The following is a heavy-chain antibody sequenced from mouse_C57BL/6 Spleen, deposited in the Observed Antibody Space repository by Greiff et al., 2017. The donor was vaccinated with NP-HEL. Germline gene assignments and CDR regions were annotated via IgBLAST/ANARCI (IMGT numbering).Heavy chain of an antibody. CDR1: GYTFTSYW. CDR2: IDPSDSYT. D-gene: IGHD2-3*01. Sequence: QVQLQQPGAELVRPGTSVKLSCKASGYTFTSYWMHWVKQRPGQGLEWIGVIDPSDSYTNYNQKFKGKATLTVDTSSSTAYMQLSSLTSEDSAVYYCARPYDGYYVYFDYWGQGTTLTVSS. CDR3: ARPYDGYYVYFDY. V-gene: IGHV1-59*01. J-gene: IGHJ2*01.